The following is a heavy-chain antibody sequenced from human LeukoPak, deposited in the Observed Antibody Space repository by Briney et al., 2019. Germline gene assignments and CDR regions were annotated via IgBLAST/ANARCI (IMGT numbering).Heavy chain of an antibody. CDR1: GFTVSSNY. V-gene: IGHV4-39*01. CDR3: ARKVRPDYSRFDY. D-gene: IGHD4/OR15-4a*01. J-gene: IGHJ4*02. CDR2: MYYSGNT. Sequence: TSGGSLRLSCAASGFTVSSNYMSWIRQPPGKGLEWIGSMYYSGNTYYNPSLKSRVTISVDTSKNQFSLKLSSVTAADMAVYYCARKVRPDYSRFDYWGQGTLVTVSS.